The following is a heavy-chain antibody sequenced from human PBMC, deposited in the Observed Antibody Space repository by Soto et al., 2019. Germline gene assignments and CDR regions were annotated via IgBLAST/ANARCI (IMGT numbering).Heavy chain of an antibody. CDR1: GYTFTAYS. D-gene: IGHD6-19*01. CDR3: AREASAVISLDY. V-gene: IGHV1-2*02. Sequence: ASVKVSCKASGYTFTAYSMHWVRQAPGQGLEWVGWFNPNSGDTIYAQKFQGRVTLTRDTSIGTAYMELYSLTSDDTAVYYCAREASAVISLDYWGQGILVTVSS. CDR2: FNPNSGDT. J-gene: IGHJ4*02.